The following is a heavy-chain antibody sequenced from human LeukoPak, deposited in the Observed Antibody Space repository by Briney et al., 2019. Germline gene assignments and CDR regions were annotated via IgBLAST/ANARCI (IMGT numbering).Heavy chain of an antibody. J-gene: IGHJ4*02. CDR2: IYHSGST. D-gene: IGHD6-13*01. Sequence: SETLSLTCTVSGGSISSGGYSWSWIRQPPGKGLEWIGYIYHSGSTYYNPSLKSRVTISVDTSKNQFSLKLSSVTAADTAVYYCARASAGMDLLNYFDYWGQGTLVTVSS. V-gene: IGHV4-30-2*01. CDR1: GGSISSGGYS. CDR3: ARASAGMDLLNYFDY.